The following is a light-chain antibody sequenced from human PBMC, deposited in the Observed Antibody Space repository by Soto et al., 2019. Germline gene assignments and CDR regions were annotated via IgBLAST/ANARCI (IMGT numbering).Light chain of an antibody. J-gene: IGKJ1*01. CDR2: DAS. V-gene: IGKV1-5*01. CDR3: QQYNSYWT. Sequence: DIQMTQSPSTLSASVGDRVTITCRASQSISSWLAWYQQKPGKAPKLLIYDASSLERGVPSRFSGSGSGTEFTLTISILQPDDFATYYCQQYNSYWTFGQGTKVEIK. CDR1: QSISSW.